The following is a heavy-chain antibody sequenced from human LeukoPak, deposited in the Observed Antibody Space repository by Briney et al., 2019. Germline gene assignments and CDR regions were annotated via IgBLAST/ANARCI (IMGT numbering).Heavy chain of an antibody. J-gene: IGHJ3*02. D-gene: IGHD4-17*01. CDR3: ARTLDYGDQPDAFDI. V-gene: IGHV4-59*01. Sequence: SETLPLTCTVSGGSISSYYWSWIRQPPGKGLEWIGYIYYSGSTNYKPSLKSRVTVSVDTSKNQFSLKLSSVTAADTAVYYCARTLDYGDQPDAFDIWGQGTMVTVSS. CDR2: IYYSGST. CDR1: GGSISSYY.